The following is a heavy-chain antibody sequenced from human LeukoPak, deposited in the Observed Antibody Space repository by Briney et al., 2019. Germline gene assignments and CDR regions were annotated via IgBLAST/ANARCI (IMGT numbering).Heavy chain of an antibody. CDR1: GYTFTNYG. V-gene: IGHV1-18*01. Sequence: ASVRVSCKASGYTFTNYGISWVRQAPGQGPEWMGWISPYSGNTDYAQKLQGRVTVTTDTSTSTAYMELRSLRSDDTAMYFCARSPRVVTRRDYWGQGTRVTVPS. D-gene: IGHD4-23*01. J-gene: IGHJ4*02. CDR2: ISPYSGNT. CDR3: ARSPRVVTRRDY.